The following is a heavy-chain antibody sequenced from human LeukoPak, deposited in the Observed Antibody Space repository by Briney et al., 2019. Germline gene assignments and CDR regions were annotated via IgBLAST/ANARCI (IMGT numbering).Heavy chain of an antibody. CDR3: ARDRIVDDTYSNSFYGMDV. V-gene: IGHV3-21*01. D-gene: IGHD4-4*01. CDR1: GFTFSSYS. Sequence: GGSLRLSCAASGFTFSSYSMNWVRQAPGKGLEWVSSISSSSSYIYYADSVKGRFTISRDNAKNSLYLQMNSLRAEDTAVYYCARDRIVDDTYSNSFYGMDVWGQGTTVTVSS. CDR2: ISSSSSYI. J-gene: IGHJ6*02.